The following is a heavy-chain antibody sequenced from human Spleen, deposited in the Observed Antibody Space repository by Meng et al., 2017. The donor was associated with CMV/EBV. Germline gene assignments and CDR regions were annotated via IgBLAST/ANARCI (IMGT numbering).Heavy chain of an antibody. D-gene: IGHD5-18*01. J-gene: IGHJ4*02. V-gene: IGHV3-21*01. CDR3: ARVPTGAAMAYYFDY. CDR2: INGNGNYI. Sequence: GGSLKISCVGSRFNFSSHYMNWVRQAPGKGLEWVSSINGNGNYIYYADSVKGRFTISRDNAKNSLSLEMSSLRAEDTAVYYYARVPTGAAMAYYFDYWGQGTLVTVSS. CDR1: RFNFSSHY.